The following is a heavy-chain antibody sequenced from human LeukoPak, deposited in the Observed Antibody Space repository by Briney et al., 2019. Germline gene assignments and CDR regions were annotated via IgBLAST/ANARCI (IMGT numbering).Heavy chain of an antibody. J-gene: IGHJ3*02. Sequence: GRSLRLSCAASGFTFSSYGMHWVRQAPGKGLEWVAVISYDGSNKYYADSVKGRFTISRDNSKNTLYLQMNSLRAEDTAVYYCAKLYYYDSSGYYGTDSLDAFGIWGQGTMVTVSS. CDR1: GFTFSSYG. CDR2: ISYDGSNK. V-gene: IGHV3-30*18. CDR3: AKLYYYDSSGYYGTDSLDAFGI. D-gene: IGHD3-22*01.